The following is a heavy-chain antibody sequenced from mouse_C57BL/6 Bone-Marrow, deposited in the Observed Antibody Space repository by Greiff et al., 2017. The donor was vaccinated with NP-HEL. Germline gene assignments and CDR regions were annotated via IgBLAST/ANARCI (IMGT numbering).Heavy chain of an antibody. D-gene: IGHD1-1*01. Sequence: DVHLVESGAALVRPGASVKLSCTASGFNIKDDYMHWVKLRPEQGLEWIGWIDPENGDTEYASKFQGKAPITADTSSNAAYLQLSSLTSEYTAVYYCTTDYYGRRDYWGQGTTLTVGS. CDR3: TTDYYGRRDY. J-gene: IGHJ2*01. CDR1: GFNIKDDY. CDR2: IDPENGDT. V-gene: IGHV14-4*01.